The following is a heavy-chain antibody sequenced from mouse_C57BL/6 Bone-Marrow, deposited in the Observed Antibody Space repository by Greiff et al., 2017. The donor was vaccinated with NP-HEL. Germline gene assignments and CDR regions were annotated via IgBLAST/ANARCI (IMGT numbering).Heavy chain of an antibody. CDR1: GISITTGNYR. V-gene: IGHV3-5*01. CDR3: ARMQLRRRYFDV. D-gene: IGHD2-12*01. CDR2: IYYSGTI. Sequence: EVKVIESGPGLVKPSQTVFLTCTVTGISITTGNYRWSWIRQFPGNKLEWIGYIYYSGTITYNPSLTSRTTITRDTPKNQFFLEMNSLTAEDTATYYCARMQLRRRYFDVWGTGTTVTVSS. J-gene: IGHJ1*03.